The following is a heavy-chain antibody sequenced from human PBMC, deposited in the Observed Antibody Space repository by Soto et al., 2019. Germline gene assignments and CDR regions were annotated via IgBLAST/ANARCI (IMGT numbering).Heavy chain of an antibody. CDR2: VSASGLNT. J-gene: IGHJ4*01. V-gene: IGHV3-23*04. CDR1: GFTFSTYA. CDR3: AKERPRRTSGYFFAY. D-gene: IGHD1-1*01. Sequence: EVQLVESGGKLVQPGRSLTLSCAASGFTFSTYAMAWVRPAPGKGLEWVSGVSASGLNTEYADPVKGRFYIPRDNSKNTVSLHMNSLRAEDTALYYCAKERPRRTSGYFFAYWGHGTPVTVSS.